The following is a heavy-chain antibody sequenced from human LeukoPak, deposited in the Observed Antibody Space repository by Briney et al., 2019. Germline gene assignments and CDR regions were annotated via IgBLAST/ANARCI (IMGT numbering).Heavy chain of an antibody. D-gene: IGHD1-26*01. V-gene: IGHV3-9*01. Sequence: PGGSLRLSRAATGFTFKDYGMHWVRQPPGKGLEWVSGINWNGGGTDYADSVKGRFTISRDNAKNSLYLQMTSLRPEDTALYYCAKHLRATNTYIFFGLDVWGQGTTVTVSS. CDR3: AKHLRATNTYIFFGLDV. J-gene: IGHJ6*02. CDR1: GFTFKDYG. CDR2: INWNGGGT.